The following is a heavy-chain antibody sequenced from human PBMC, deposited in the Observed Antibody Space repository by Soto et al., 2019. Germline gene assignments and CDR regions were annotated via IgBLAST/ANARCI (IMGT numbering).Heavy chain of an antibody. CDR3: ARGGVYAVDR. Sequence: QIQLVQSGGELRKPGASVKVSCKTSGYTFTRNSISWVRRAPGQGLEWMGWISTNNGNTEFAQKFQGRVTLTTDTSTSTAYMELTSLRSDDTAIYYCARGGVYAVDRWGQGTLVTVSS. V-gene: IGHV1-18*04. CDR1: GYTFTRNS. D-gene: IGHD4-17*01. CDR2: ISTNNGNT. J-gene: IGHJ5*02.